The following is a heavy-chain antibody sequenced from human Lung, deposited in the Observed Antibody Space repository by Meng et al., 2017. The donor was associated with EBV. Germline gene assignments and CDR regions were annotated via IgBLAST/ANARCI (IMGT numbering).Heavy chain of an antibody. CDR3: ARFYCSSTSCPHVLFDY. CDR1: CLIFTTSA. J-gene: IGHJ4*02. CDR2: HSAYNGNT. D-gene: IGHD2-2*01. V-gene: IGHV1-18*01. Sequence: PSGSVQASCDVSCLIFTTSAIRWGRQAPGQGLQYMCLHSAYNGNTNNAQEIQGRVTMTTDTSTSTAYMELRSLRFDDTAVYYCARFYCSSTSCPHVLFDYWGQGTLVTVSS.